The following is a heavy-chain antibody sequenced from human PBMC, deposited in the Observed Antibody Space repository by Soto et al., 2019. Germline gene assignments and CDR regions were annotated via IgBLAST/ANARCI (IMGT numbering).Heavy chain of an antibody. CDR2: IGGDTSYT. D-gene: IGHD4-17*01. Sequence: EVQLLESGGGLVQPGGSLRLSCTASGFSFSNYAVTWVRQAPGKGLEWVSSIGGDTSYTYYADSVKGRFTISRDKSKNPVFLQMHSLRADDTAVYHCAKDPNGDYVGAFDSWGQGTLVTVSS. J-gene: IGHJ4*02. CDR1: GFSFSNYA. V-gene: IGHV3-23*01. CDR3: AKDPNGDYVGAFDS.